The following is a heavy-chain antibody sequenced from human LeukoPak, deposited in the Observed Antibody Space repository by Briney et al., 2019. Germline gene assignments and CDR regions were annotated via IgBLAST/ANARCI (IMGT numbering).Heavy chain of an antibody. J-gene: IGHJ3*02. Sequence: PGGSLRLSCAASGFTFSSYWMHWVRQAPGKGLVWVSRINSGGSSTSYADSVKGRFTISRDNAKNTLYLQMNGLRAEDTAVYYCATGERHGFDIWGQGTMVTVSS. V-gene: IGHV3-74*01. CDR1: GFTFSSYW. CDR2: INSGGSST. CDR3: ATGERHGFDI.